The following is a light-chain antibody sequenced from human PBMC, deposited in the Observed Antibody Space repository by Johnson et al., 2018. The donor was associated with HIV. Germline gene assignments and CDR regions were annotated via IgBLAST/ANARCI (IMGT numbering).Light chain of an antibody. V-gene: IGLV1-51*02. CDR2: ENN. CDR3: GTWDSSLSAYV. J-gene: IGLJ1*01. Sequence: QSVLTQPPSVSAAPGQKVTISCSGSSSNIGNNYVSWYQQLPGTAPKLLIYENNKRPSGIPDRFSGSKSGTSATLGITGLQTGDEAAYYGGTWDSSLSAYVFGTGTKVTVL. CDR1: SSNIGNNY.